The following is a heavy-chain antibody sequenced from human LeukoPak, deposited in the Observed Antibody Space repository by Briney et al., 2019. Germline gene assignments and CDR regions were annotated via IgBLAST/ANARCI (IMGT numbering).Heavy chain of an antibody. V-gene: IGHV1-24*01. D-gene: IGHD6-13*01. CDR1: GYTLTELS. CDR2: FDPEDGET. Sequence: ASVKVSCKVSGYTLTELSMHWVRQAPGKGLEWMGGFDPEDGETIYAQKFQGRVTMTEDTPTDTAYMELSSLRSEDTAVYYCAAVSSSWYLPGAEYFQHWGPGTLVTVSS. CDR3: AAVSSSWYLPGAEYFQH. J-gene: IGHJ1*01.